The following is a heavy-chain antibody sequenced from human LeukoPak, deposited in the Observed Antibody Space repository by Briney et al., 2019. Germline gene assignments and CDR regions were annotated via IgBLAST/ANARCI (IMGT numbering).Heavy chain of an antibody. CDR3: GKVIHESGSYFHRPSFDY. CDR2: ISYDGSNK. V-gene: IGHV3-30*18. Sequence: GGSLTLSRAASGFTFSSYGMHWVRQAPGKGPGWVAVISYDGSNKYYADSVKGRFTVSRDNSENTLYLQMNSLRAEDTAVYYCGKVIHESGSYFHRPSFDYWGQGTLVTVSS. D-gene: IGHD3-10*01. J-gene: IGHJ4*02. CDR1: GFTFSSYG.